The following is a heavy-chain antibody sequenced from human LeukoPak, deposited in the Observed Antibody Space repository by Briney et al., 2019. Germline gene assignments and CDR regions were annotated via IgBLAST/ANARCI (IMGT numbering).Heavy chain of an antibody. CDR3: SGGYPYYYYGMDV. V-gene: IGHV4-59*12. CDR1: GGSITTNY. CDR2: YHYSGST. D-gene: IGHD1-26*01. J-gene: IGHJ6*02. Sequence: SETLSLTCFVSGGSITTNYWNWLRQSPGKGLEWIGHYHYSGSTNYNPSLESRVTISVDTSKNQFSLKLSSVTAADTAVYYCSGGYPYYYYGMDVWGQGTTVTVSS.